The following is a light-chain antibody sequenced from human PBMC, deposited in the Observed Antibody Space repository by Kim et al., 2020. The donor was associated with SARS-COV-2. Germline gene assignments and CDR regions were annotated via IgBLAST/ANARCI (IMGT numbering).Light chain of an antibody. Sequence: LSPGETATLSCRASQSVSNFLALYQQKTGQAPRLLIYDASNRAPGIPARFSGSGSGTDFTLTISSLEPEDFAVYYCQQRTNWPPFTFGQGTKLEI. J-gene: IGKJ2*01. CDR3: QQRTNWPPFT. CDR2: DAS. CDR1: QSVSNF. V-gene: IGKV3-11*01.